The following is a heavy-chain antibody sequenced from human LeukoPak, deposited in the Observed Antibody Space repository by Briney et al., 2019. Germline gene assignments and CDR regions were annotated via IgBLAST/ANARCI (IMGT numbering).Heavy chain of an antibody. CDR1: GFTFSSYA. Sequence: GGSLRLSCAAPGFTFSSYAMSWVRQAPGKGLEWVSAISGSGGSTYYADSVKGRFTISRDNSKNTLYLQMNSLRAEDTAVYYCAKFYGSGSYYEFDYWGQGTLVTVSS. V-gene: IGHV3-23*01. J-gene: IGHJ4*02. CDR2: ISGSGGST. CDR3: AKFYGSGSYYEFDY. D-gene: IGHD3-10*01.